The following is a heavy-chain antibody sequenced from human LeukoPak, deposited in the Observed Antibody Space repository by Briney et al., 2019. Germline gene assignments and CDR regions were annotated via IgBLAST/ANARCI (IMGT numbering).Heavy chain of an antibody. J-gene: IGHJ4*02. CDR3: ARWGYSYGFFDY. CDR1: GGSISDWY. D-gene: IGHD5-18*01. V-gene: IGHV4-59*01. CDR2: IYYSGST. Sequence: SETLSLTCTVSGGSISDWYWSWIRQPPGKGLEWIGYIYYSGSTNYNPSLKSRVTISVDTSKNQFSLKLSSVTAADTAVYYCARWGYSYGFFDYWGQGTLVTVSS.